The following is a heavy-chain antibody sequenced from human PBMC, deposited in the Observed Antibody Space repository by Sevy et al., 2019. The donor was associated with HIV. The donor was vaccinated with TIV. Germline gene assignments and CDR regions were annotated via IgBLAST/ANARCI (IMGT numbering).Heavy chain of an antibody. J-gene: IGHJ4*02. CDR1: GYTFRNYG. D-gene: IGHD2-2*01. Sequence: ASVKVSCRASGYTFRNYGISWVRQAPGQGLEWLGWISAYTGDTDFAQKFKARVTLTSDTSTNTAYLELRSLRSDDTAVYYCARDKPQGVVVLPGSMWGGIDYWGQGTLVTVSS. CDR3: ARDKPQGVVVLPGSMWGGIDY. CDR2: ISAYTGDT. V-gene: IGHV1-18*01.